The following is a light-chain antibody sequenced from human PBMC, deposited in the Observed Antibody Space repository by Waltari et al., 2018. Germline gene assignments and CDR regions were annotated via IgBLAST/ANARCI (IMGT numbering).Light chain of an antibody. J-gene: IGKJ4*01. CDR2: DAS. V-gene: IGKV3-11*01. CDR1: QSVSSY. Sequence: EIVLTQSPATLSLSPGERATPSCRASQSVSSYLAWYQHKPGQAPRLLIYDASNRATGIPARFSGSGSGTDFTLTISSLEPEDFAVYYCQQRSNWPLTFGGGTKVEIK. CDR3: QQRSNWPLT.